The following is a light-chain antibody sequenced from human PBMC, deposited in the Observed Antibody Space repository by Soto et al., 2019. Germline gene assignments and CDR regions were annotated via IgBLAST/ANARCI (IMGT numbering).Light chain of an antibody. J-gene: IGKJ2*01. CDR1: PSVLSSSNNKNY. V-gene: IGKV4-1*01. CDR3: QQYYSTPYT. Sequence: DFVMTQTPDSLAVSLGERATINCKSSPSVLSSSNNKNYLAWYQQKPGQPPKLLIYWASTRDSGVPDRFSGXGSGTDFTLTISSLQAEDVAVYYCQQYYSTPYTFGQGTKLEIK. CDR2: WAS.